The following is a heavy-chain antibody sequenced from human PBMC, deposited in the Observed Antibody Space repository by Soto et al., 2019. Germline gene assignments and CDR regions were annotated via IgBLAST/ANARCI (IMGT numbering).Heavy chain of an antibody. J-gene: IGHJ4*02. CDR2: IFYNGNT. V-gene: IGHV4-39*01. Sequence: RQPPGKGLEWIGDIFYNGNTYYNPSFRSRVTISADTSKNQFSLSLNSVTAADTAVYHCVRQPNNPAFAHRGLGALVTVSS. CDR3: VRQPNNPAFAH. D-gene: IGHD1-20*01.